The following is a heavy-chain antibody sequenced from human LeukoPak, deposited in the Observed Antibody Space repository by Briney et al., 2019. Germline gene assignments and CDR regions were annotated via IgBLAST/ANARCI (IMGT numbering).Heavy chain of an antibody. Sequence: PGGSLRLSCAASGFTFTSYWMSWVRQPPGKGLEWIGEINHSGSTNYNPSLKSRVTISVDTSKNQFSLKLSSVTAADTAVYYCARDGYGGTDAFDIWGQGTMVTVSS. J-gene: IGHJ3*02. D-gene: IGHD4-23*01. V-gene: IGHV4-34*01. CDR2: INHSGST. CDR3: ARDGYGGTDAFDI. CDR1: GFTFTSYW.